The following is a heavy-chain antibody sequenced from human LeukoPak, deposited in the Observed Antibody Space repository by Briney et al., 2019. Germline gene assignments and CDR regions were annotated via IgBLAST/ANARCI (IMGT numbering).Heavy chain of an antibody. J-gene: IGHJ4*02. D-gene: IGHD1-26*01. CDR3: ARVSSGSYY. V-gene: IGHV3-7*01. Sequence: GGSLRLSCAASGLTFSNTWMTWVRQAPGKGLEWVANIKQDGSEKYYVDSVKGRFTISRDNAKNSLYLQMNSLRAEDTAVYYCARVSSGSYYWGQGTLVTVSS. CDR2: IKQDGSEK. CDR1: GLTFSNTW.